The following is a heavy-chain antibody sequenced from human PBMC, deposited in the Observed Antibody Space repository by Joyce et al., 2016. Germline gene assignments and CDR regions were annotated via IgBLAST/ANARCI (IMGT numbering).Heavy chain of an antibody. V-gene: IGHV1-46*01. CDR3: AKDSDSGWFSPDF. D-gene: IGHD6-19*01. J-gene: IGHJ4*02. CDR2: ISPSGDAA. Sequence: QVHLVQSGAELKGPGDSVTVSCKASGFTFSKYYMHWVRQAHGQGLEWVGVISPSGDAAGYAATGQGRITVTRDTSTTSLYMKLSSLRSEDTAMYFCAKDSDSGWFSPDFWGQGTLVTVSS. CDR1: GFTFSKYY.